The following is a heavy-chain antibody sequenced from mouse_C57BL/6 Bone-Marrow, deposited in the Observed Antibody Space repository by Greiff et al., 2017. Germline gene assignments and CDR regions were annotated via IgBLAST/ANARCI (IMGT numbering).Heavy chain of an antibody. CDR2: IYPRSGNT. V-gene: IGHV1-81*01. CDR1: GYTFTSYG. CDR3: ARYYYGSRVPLY. J-gene: IGHJ2*01. Sequence: VQLQQSGAELARPGASVKLSCKASGYTFTSYGISWVKQRTGQGLEWIGEIYPRSGNTYYTEKFKGKATLTADKSSSTAYMELRSLTSEDSAVYFCARYYYGSRVPLYWGQGTTLTVSS. D-gene: IGHD1-1*01.